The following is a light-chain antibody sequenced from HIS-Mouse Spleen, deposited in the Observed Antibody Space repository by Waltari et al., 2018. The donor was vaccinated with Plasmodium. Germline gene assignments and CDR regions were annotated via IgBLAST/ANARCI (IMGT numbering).Light chain of an antibody. V-gene: IGKV2-30*02. CDR1: QSLVHSDGNTY. CDR3: MQGTHWPRT. J-gene: IGKJ1*01. Sequence: DVVMTQSPLSLRVTLGQPASISCRSSQSLVHSDGNTYLNWFQQRPGQSPRRLICKVSNRDSGVPDRFSGSGSGTDFTLKISRVEAEDVGVYYCMQGTHWPRTFGQGTKVEIK. CDR2: KVS.